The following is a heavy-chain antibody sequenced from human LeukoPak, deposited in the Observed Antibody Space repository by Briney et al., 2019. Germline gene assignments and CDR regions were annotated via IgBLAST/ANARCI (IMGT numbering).Heavy chain of an antibody. CDR1: GFTFSSSG. CDR3: ARLNLGYGYFLEATKRDY. J-gene: IGHJ4*02. CDR2: ISSDGSNK. Sequence: GGSLRLSCAASGFTFSSSGMHWVRQAPGKGLEWVALISSDGSNKYYADSVKGRFTISRDNSKNTLYLQMNSLRAEDTAVYYCARLNLGYGYFLEATKRDYWGQGTLVTVSS. V-gene: IGHV3-30*03. D-gene: IGHD5-18*01.